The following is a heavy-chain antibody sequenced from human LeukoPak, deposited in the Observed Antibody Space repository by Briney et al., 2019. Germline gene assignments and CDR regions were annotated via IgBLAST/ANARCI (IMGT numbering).Heavy chain of an antibody. V-gene: IGHV3-30*18. Sequence: PGGSLRLSCAASGFSFSSYGMHWVRQAPGKGLEWVAVISYDGSNKYYADSVKGRFTISRDNSKNTLYLQMNSLRAENTAVYYCAKGTWMATIDIINWFDPWGQGTLVTVYS. CDR1: GFSFSSYG. D-gene: IGHD5-12*01. J-gene: IGHJ5*02. CDR3: AKGTWMATIDIINWFDP. CDR2: ISYDGSNK.